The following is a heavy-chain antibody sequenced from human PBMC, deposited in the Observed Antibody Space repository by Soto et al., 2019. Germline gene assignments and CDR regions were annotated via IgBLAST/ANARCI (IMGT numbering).Heavy chain of an antibody. Sequence: SLRLSCTASGFTFGDDAMSWFRQAPGKGLEWVGFIRSKAYGGTTEYAASVKGRFTISRDDSKSIAYLQMNSLKTEDTAVYYCTRDARIMITFGGAYMDVWGQGTTVTVSS. D-gene: IGHD3-16*01. CDR3: TRDARIMITFGGAYMDV. J-gene: IGHJ6*02. CDR2: IRSKAYGGTT. CDR1: GFTFGDDA. V-gene: IGHV3-49*03.